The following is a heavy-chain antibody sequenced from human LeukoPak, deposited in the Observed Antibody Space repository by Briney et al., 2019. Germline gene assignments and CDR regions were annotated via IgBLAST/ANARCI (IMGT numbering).Heavy chain of an antibody. D-gene: IGHD5-24*01. J-gene: IGHJ4*02. CDR2: ISYDGSNK. CDR1: GFTFSSYA. Sequence: PGGSLRLSCAASGFTFSSYAMHWVRQAPGKGLEWVAVISYDGSNKYYADSVKGRFTISRDNSKNTLYLQMNSLRAEDTAVYYCARETEDGYNYVNYWGQGTPVTVSS. V-gene: IGHV3-30-3*01. CDR3: ARETEDGYNYVNY.